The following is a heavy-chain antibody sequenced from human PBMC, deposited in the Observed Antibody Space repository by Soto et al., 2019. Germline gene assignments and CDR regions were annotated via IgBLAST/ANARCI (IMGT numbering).Heavy chain of an antibody. D-gene: IGHD6-19*01. V-gene: IGHV3-23*01. CDR1: GFTFSSYA. J-gene: IGHJ4*02. CDR3: AKDSSGWPLLLRY. Sequence: GGSMRLSCAASGFTFSSYAMSWVRQAPGKGLEWVSAISGSGGSTYYADSVKGRFTISRDNSKNTLYLQMNSLRAEDTAVYYCAKDSSGWPLLLRYWGQGTLVTVSS. CDR2: ISGSGGST.